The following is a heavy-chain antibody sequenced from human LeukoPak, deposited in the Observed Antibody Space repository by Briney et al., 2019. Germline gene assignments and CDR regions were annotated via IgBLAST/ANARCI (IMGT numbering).Heavy chain of an antibody. D-gene: IGHD1-1*01. CDR1: GFTFSGYA. Sequence: GGSLRLSCAASGFTFSGYAMNWVRQAPGKGLEWVSHIFSSDSNIGYADSVKGRFTVSRDNAKNSFYLQMNNLRDEHTSVYYCARDLNWAFDYWGQGTLVTVSS. V-gene: IGHV3-48*02. CDR2: IFSSDSNI. J-gene: IGHJ4*02. CDR3: ARDLNWAFDY.